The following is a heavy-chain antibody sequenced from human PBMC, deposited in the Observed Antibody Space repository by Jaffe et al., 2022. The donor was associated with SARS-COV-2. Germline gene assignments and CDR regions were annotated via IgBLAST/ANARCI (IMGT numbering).Heavy chain of an antibody. CDR1: GFSLSNARMG. J-gene: IGHJ4*02. D-gene: IGHD3-22*01. CDR3: ARIPYDSSGYYVQWYYFDY. V-gene: IGHV2-26*01. Sequence: QVTLKESGPVLVKPTETLTLTCTVSGFSLSNARMGVSWIRQPPGKALEWLAHIFSNDEKSYSTSLKSRLTISKDTSKSQVVLTMTNMDPVDTATYYCARIPYDSSGYYVQWYYFDYWGQGTLVTVSS. CDR2: IFSNDEK.